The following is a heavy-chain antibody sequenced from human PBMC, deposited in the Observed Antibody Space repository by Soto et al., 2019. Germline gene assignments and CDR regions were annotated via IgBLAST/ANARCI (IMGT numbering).Heavy chain of an antibody. CDR2: ITGSGGST. Sequence: EVQLLESGGGLVQPGGSLRLSCAASGFTFSTYAMIWVRQAPGKGLEWVSAITGSGGSTYYADSVKGRFTISRDNAKNTLYLRMNSLRADDTALYGCAKGSSASRPYYFDYWGQGTLVTVSS. J-gene: IGHJ4*02. CDR3: AKGSSASRPYYFDY. D-gene: IGHD3-22*01. CDR1: GFTFSTYA. V-gene: IGHV3-23*01.